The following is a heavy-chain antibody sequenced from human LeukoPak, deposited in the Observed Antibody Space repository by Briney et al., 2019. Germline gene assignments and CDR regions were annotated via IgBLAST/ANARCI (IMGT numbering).Heavy chain of an antibody. CDR2: INTNSGGT. J-gene: IGHJ6*02. Sequence: GASVKVSCKASGYTFTDYYVHWVRQAPGQGLEWMGWINTNSGGTEYAQKFQGRVTMTRDTSISTAYMGLSRLGSDDTAMYYCARDHCTSNSCYEDFYYGMDVWGQGTTVTVSS. CDR3: ARDHCTSNSCYEDFYYGMDV. CDR1: GYTFTDYY. D-gene: IGHD2-2*01. V-gene: IGHV1-2*02.